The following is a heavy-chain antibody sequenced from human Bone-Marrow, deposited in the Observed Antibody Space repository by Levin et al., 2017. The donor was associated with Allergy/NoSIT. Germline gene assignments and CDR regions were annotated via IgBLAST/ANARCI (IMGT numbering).Heavy chain of an antibody. CDR1: GGSINSGDYS. CDR3: ARENSPADEDYSWDSYRFTYFFDF. V-gene: IGHV4-61*02. D-gene: IGHD3-16*02. Sequence: KPSETLSLTCTVSGGSINSGDYSWSWIRQPAGKGLEWIGSVYSGGHVKYNPSLRSRVTISRDTSKNHFSLELNSVTAADTAVYFCARENSPADEDYSWDSYRFTYFFDFWGQGRLVTVSS. CDR2: VYSGGHV. J-gene: IGHJ4*02.